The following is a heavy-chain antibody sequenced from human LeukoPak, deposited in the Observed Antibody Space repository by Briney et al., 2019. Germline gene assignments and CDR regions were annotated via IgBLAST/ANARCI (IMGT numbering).Heavy chain of an antibody. CDR2: ISSSSSTI. J-gene: IGHJ5*02. CDR3: ANVIHGYCSNISCFP. V-gene: IGHV3-48*04. Sequence: PGGSLRLSCAASGFTFSSYSMNWVRQAPGKGLEWVSYISSSSSTIYYADSVKGRFTISRDNAKNSLYLQMNSLRAEDTAVYYCANVIHGYCSNISCFPWGQGTLVTVSS. D-gene: IGHD2-2*01. CDR1: GFTFSSYS.